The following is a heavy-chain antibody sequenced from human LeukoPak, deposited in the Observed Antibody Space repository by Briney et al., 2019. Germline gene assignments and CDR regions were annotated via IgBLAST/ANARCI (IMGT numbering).Heavy chain of an antibody. Sequence: PSETLSLTYAVSGGSISSTSCYWAWIRQPPGKGLEWIGTIYYSGSTYHNPSLKSRVTLSVDTSRNQFSLRLSSVDAADTAVYYCAKAGVRYFDSSGLYAFDFWGQGTTVTVSS. J-gene: IGHJ3*01. CDR2: IYYSGST. D-gene: IGHD3-22*01. CDR1: GGSISSTSCY. CDR3: AKAGVRYFDSSGLYAFDF. V-gene: IGHV4-39*01.